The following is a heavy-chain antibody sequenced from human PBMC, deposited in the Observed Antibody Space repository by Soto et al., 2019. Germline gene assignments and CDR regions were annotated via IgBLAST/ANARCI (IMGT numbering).Heavy chain of an antibody. J-gene: IGHJ6*02. CDR3: ARVRGFGSAGYLDG. CDR1: GGSISSTGYY. D-gene: IGHD6-19*01. CDR2: IYYNGGT. V-gene: IGHV4-31*11. Sequence: QVQLQESGPGLVKPSQTLSLSCAVSGGSISSTGYYWSWIRQHPGKGLEWIGYIYYNGGTSYNPSLNSRLTISVDTSKNHFSLRLTSVTAADTAVYYCARVRGFGSAGYLDGWGQGTTVTVSS.